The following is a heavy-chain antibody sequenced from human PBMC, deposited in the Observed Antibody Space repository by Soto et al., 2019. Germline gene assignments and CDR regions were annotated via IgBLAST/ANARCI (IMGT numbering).Heavy chain of an antibody. CDR1: GGSFSGYY. CDR3: ASESIAARHWFDP. J-gene: IGHJ5*02. V-gene: IGHV4-34*01. CDR2: INHSGST. Sequence: SETLSLTCAVYGGSFSGYYWSWIRQPPGKGLEWIGEINHSGSTNYNPSLKSRVTISVDTSKNQFSLKLSSVTAADTAVYYCASESIAARHWFDPWGQGTLVTVSS. D-gene: IGHD6-6*01.